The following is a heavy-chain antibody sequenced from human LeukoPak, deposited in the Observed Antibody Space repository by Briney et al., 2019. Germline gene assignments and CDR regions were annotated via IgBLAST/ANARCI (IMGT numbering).Heavy chain of an antibody. D-gene: IGHD6-13*01. CDR3: ARDYTVPRAAVVTES. V-gene: IGHV3-53*01. Sequence: PGGSLRLSCAASGITVSSNYMSWVRQAPGKGLEWVAVIYSGGTTSYADSVKGRFTISRDNSKNTLYLQMNSLRAEDTAVYYCARDYTVPRAAVVTESWGQGTLVTVSS. J-gene: IGHJ5*02. CDR1: GITVSSNY. CDR2: IYSGGTT.